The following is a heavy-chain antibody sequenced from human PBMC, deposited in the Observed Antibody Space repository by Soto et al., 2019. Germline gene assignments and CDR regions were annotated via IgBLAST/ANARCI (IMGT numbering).Heavy chain of an antibody. Sequence: SETLSLTCVVSGASIRSDGPYWSWVRQFPGKGLEWIGYIHFSGTPFYSPSLKSRVSILLDTSESSFSLQLSSVTAADTAVYYCARDRGYRHSDYYSMDVWCQGLTVTVS. V-gene: IGHV4-31*11. CDR2: IHFSGTP. D-gene: IGHD5-12*01. CDR1: GASIRSDGPY. J-gene: IGHJ6*03. CDR3: ARDRGYRHSDYYSMDV.